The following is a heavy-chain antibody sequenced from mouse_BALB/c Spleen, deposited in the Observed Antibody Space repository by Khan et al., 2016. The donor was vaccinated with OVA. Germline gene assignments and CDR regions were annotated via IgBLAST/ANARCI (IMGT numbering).Heavy chain of an antibody. Sequence: EVELVESGGGLVKPGGSLKLSCAASGFTFSNYTMSWVRQTPEKRLEWVATISSGGSYTYYPDSVKGRFTISRDNAKHTLYLQMSSLKSEDTAMYYCTRDGNYAHWYFDVWGAGTTVTVSS. CDR3: TRDGNYAHWYFDV. J-gene: IGHJ1*01. CDR2: ISSGGSYT. CDR1: GFTFSNYT. D-gene: IGHD2-1*01. V-gene: IGHV5-6-4*01.